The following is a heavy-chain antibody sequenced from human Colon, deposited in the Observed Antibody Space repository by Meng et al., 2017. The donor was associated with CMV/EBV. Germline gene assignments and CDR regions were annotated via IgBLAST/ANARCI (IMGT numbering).Heavy chain of an antibody. Sequence: GGPVRGYDWSWIRQPPGKGLEWIGEINHSGTTNYNPSLKRRVTISPDTSKNQFSLRLSSVTAADTAVYYCARGYGSGSYRSEGWFDPWGQGTLVTVSS. CDR2: INHSGTT. D-gene: IGHD3-10*01. CDR1: GGPVRGYD. CDR3: ARGYGSGSYRSEGWFDP. J-gene: IGHJ5*02. V-gene: IGHV4-34*01.